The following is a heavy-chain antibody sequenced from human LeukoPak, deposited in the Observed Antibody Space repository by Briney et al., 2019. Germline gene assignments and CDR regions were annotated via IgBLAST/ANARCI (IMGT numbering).Heavy chain of an antibody. CDR2: ISGSGGST. Sequence: GGSLRLSCAASGFTFSSYAMSWVRQAPGKGLEWVSAISGSGGSTYYADSVKGRFTISRDNSKNTLYLQMNSLRAEYTAVYYCAKDKLRSYWYFDLWGRGTLVTVSS. CDR1: GFTFSSYA. V-gene: IGHV3-23*01. CDR3: AKDKLRSYWYFDL. J-gene: IGHJ2*01. D-gene: IGHD4-17*01.